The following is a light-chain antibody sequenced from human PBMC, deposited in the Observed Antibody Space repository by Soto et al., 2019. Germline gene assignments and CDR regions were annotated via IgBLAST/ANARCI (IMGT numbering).Light chain of an antibody. J-gene: IGKJ2*01. V-gene: IGKV3-20*01. CDR3: QQYGSSPYT. CDR2: GAS. Sequence: EIRLTQSPGTLSLSPGERATLSCRASQSVRNSYLAWYQQKPGQAPRLLFYGASVRSTGIPDRFSGSGSWTDFTLNISRQEPEDFSVYSCQQYGSSPYTFGQRTMLAI. CDR1: QSVRNSY.